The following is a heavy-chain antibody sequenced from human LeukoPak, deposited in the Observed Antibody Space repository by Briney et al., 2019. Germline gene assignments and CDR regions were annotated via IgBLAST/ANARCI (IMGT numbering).Heavy chain of an antibody. CDR2: IYYSGST. D-gene: IGHD3-22*01. J-gene: IGHJ4*02. V-gene: IGHV4-30-4*01. Sequence: SETLSLTCTVSGGSISSGDDYWSWIRQPPGKGLEWIGYIYYSGSTYYNPSLKSRVTISVDTSKNQFSLKLSSVTAADTAVYYCARVCYYDSSGYYAAPNYFDYWGQGTLVTASS. CDR3: ARVCYYDSSGYYAAPNYFDY. CDR1: GGSISSGDDY.